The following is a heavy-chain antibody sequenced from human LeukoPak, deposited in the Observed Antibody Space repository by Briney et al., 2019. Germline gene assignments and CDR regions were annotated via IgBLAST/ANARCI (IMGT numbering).Heavy chain of an antibody. Sequence: SVKVSCKASGGTFSSYAISWVRRAPGQGLEWMGGIIPIFGTANYAQKFQGRVTITTDESTSTAYMELSSLRSEDTALYYCAKDRDIAVPGYFDHWGQGTLVTVSS. CDR2: IIPIFGTA. D-gene: IGHD6-19*01. V-gene: IGHV1-69*05. J-gene: IGHJ4*02. CDR3: AKDRDIAVPGYFDH. CDR1: GGTFSSYA.